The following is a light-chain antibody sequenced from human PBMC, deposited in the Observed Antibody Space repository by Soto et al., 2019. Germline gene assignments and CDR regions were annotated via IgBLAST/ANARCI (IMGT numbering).Light chain of an antibody. CDR3: QQYGGSMT. V-gene: IGKV3-20*01. Sequence: EIVLTQSPGTLSLSPGDTATLSCRASQSLSSNYLAWYQQRPGQAPKLLIYDISSRATGIPDRFSSSGSGTDFTLTITRLDPEDFAVYYCQQYGGSMTFGQGTRLEIE. CDR2: DIS. CDR1: QSLSSNY. J-gene: IGKJ5*01.